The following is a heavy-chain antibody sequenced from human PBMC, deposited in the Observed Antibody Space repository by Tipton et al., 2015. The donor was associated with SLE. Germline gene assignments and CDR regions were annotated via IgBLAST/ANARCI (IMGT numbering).Heavy chain of an antibody. D-gene: IGHD3-10*01. Sequence: SLRLSCAASGFTFSSYYMSWVRQSPGKGMEWVADIDQDGRDKNYADSVKGRFTISRDNDNNSLHLQMNSLRADDTAVYYCARGAKERITLVRVRPYYFDYWGQGSLVTVSS. V-gene: IGHV3-7*01. CDR1: GFTFSSYY. CDR2: IDQDGRDK. J-gene: IGHJ4*01. CDR3: ARGAKERITLVRVRPYYFDY.